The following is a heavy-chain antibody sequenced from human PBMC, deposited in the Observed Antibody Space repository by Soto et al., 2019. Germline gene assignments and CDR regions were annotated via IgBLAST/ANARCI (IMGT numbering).Heavy chain of an antibody. CDR2: ISGSGGST. J-gene: IGHJ5*02. CDR1: GFTFSSYA. CDR3: AKDPSLRGWFDP. Sequence: EVQLLESGGGLVQPGGSLRLSCAASGFTFSSYAMSWVRQAPGKGLEWVSAISGSGGSTYYADSVKGRFTISRDNSKNTLYLQMNSLRADDTAVYYCAKDPSLRGWFDPWGQGTLGTVSS. V-gene: IGHV3-23*01.